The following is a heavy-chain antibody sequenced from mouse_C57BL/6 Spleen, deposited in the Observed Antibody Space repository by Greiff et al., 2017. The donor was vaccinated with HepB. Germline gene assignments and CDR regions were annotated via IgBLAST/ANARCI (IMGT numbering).Heavy chain of an antibody. CDR1: GYTFTSYW. J-gene: IGHJ1*03. Sequence: VQLQESGAELVKPGASVKLSCKASGYTFTSYWMQWVKQRPGQGLEWIGEIDPSDSYTNYNQKFKGKATLTVDTSSSTAYMQLSSLTSEDSAVYYCANYGSSYVDWYFDVWGTGTTVTVSS. D-gene: IGHD1-1*01. CDR2: IDPSDSYT. CDR3: ANYGSSYVDWYFDV. V-gene: IGHV1-50*01.